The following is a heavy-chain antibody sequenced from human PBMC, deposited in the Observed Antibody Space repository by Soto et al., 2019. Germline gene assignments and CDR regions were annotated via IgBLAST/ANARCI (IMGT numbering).Heavy chain of an antibody. J-gene: IGHJ4*02. V-gene: IGHV1-3*01. D-gene: IGHD1-26*01. Sequence: GASVNVSCKASGYTFTSYAMHWVRQAPGQRLEWMGWINAGNGNTKYSENFQGRVTITRDTSAGTVYMQLSSLTSEDTAVYYCARDDSGFSGSHYIDYFNYWGQGALVTVSS. CDR3: ARDDSGFSGSHYIDYFNY. CDR2: INAGNGNT. CDR1: GYTFTSYA.